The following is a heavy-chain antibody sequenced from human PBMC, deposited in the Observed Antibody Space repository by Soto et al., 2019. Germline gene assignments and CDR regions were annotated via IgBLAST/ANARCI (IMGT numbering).Heavy chain of an antibody. J-gene: IGHJ4*02. D-gene: IGHD3-22*01. Sequence: SETLSLTCTVSGGSISSGDYYWSWIRQPPGKGLEWIGYIYYSGSTYYNPSLKSRVTMSVDTSKNQFSLKLSSVTAADTAVYYCARVRYDSSGYYPGPFDYWGQGTLVTVSS. CDR1: GGSISSGDYY. V-gene: IGHV4-30-4*01. CDR3: ARVRYDSSGYYPGPFDY. CDR2: IYYSGST.